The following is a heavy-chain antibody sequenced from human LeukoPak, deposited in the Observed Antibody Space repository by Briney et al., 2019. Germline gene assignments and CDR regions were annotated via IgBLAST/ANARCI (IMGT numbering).Heavy chain of an antibody. CDR1: GFTFSSYA. CDR3: AREGGVRGVIKPPFEY. Sequence: PGGSLRLSCAASGFTFSSYAMSWVRQAPGKGLEWVSAISGSGGSTYYADSVKGRFTISRDNSKNTLYLQMNSLRAEDTAVYYCAREGGVRGVIKPPFEYWGQGTLVTVSS. CDR2: ISGSGGST. D-gene: IGHD3-10*01. J-gene: IGHJ4*02. V-gene: IGHV3-23*01.